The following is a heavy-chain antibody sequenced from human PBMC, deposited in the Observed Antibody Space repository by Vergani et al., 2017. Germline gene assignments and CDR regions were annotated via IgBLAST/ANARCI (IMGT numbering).Heavy chain of an antibody. Sequence: QVLLQESGPGLVKPSETLSLTCTVSGGSVDSRKHYWGWIRQPPGKGLEWIGTVSYSGATYYTPSLKNRVKVSLNTSENQFSLQMSSVTAADTAVYYCARSGYCSSTSCYIYYYYGMDVWGQGTTVTVSS. V-gene: IGHV4-39*01. CDR1: GGSVDSRKHY. CDR2: VSYSGAT. D-gene: IGHD2-2*01. CDR3: ARSGYCSSTSCYIYYYYGMDV. J-gene: IGHJ6*02.